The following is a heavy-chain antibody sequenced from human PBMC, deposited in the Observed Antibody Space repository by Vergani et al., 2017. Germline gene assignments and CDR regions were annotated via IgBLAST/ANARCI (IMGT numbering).Heavy chain of an antibody. V-gene: IGHV3-23*01. J-gene: IGHJ4*02. D-gene: IGHD5-18*01. CDR1: GFTFSNYA. CDR3: AKSNRVYSYCPLDY. Sequence: EVQLLDSGGGLVQPGGSLRLSCAASGFTFSNYAMSWVRQAPGKGLEWVSTVSVGGGSSYYADSVKGRFTISRDNSRTTLDLQMNSLRAEDTDVYYCAKSNRVYSYCPLDYWGQGTLVTVSS. CDR2: VSVGGGSS.